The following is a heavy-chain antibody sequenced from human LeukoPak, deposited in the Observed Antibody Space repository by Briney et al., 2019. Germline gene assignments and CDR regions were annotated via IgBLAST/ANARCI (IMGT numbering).Heavy chain of an antibody. J-gene: IGHJ4*02. Sequence: GGSLRLSCTASGITFADDWMSWVRQAPGKGLEWVGRIRTSTDGGSADYAAPVKGRFTISRDDSKNTLYLHMTSLKTEDTAVYYCTSTYYDFWSIYWGQGTLVTVSS. V-gene: IGHV3-15*01. D-gene: IGHD3-3*01. CDR2: IRTSTDGGSA. CDR3: TSTYYDFWSIY. CDR1: GITFADDW.